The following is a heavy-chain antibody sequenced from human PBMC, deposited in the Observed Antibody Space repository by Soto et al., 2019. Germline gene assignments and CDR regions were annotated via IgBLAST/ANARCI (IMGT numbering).Heavy chain of an antibody. CDR1: GYTFTSHG. J-gene: IGHJ6*03. Sequence: QVQLVQSGAEVKKPGASVKVSCKASGYTFTSHGISWVRQAPGQGLEGMGWISADNGDTNYAQKLQGRVIVTTDTSTSTAYMALRGLRSEDTAVYHCARMVRGSNLDSHYYMDAWGKGTTVTVSS. CDR2: ISADNGDT. V-gene: IGHV1-18*01. CDR3: ARMVRGSNLDSHYYMDA. D-gene: IGHD3-10*01.